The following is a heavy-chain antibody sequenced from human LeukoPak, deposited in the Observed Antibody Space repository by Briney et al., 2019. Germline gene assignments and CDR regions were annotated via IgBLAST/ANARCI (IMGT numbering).Heavy chain of an antibody. CDR2: IYPGDSDT. CDR1: GYSFISYW. D-gene: IGHD4-11*01. V-gene: IGHV5-51*01. J-gene: IGHJ3*01. Sequence: GESLKISCEGSGYSFISYWIGWVRQMPGKGLGWMGIIYPGDSDTRYSPSFQGQVTITADKSITTAYLQWSSLKASDPAIYYCARRVPNSNYHGFDLWGQGTMVTVSS. CDR3: ARRVPNSNYHGFDL.